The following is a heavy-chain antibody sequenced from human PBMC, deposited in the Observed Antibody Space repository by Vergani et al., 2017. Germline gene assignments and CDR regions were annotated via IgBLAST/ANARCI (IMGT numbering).Heavy chain of an antibody. V-gene: IGHV3-7*01. Sequence: EVQLLESGGGLVQPGGSLRLSCAASGFTFSSYAMSWVRQAPGKGLEWVANIKQDGSEKYYVDSVKGRFTISRDNAKNSLYLQMNSLRAEDTAVYYCARKDSSGYYTYYYYGMDVWGQGTTVTVSS. CDR2: IKQDGSEK. CDR1: GFTFSSYA. J-gene: IGHJ6*02. CDR3: ARKDSSGYYTYYYYGMDV. D-gene: IGHD3-22*01.